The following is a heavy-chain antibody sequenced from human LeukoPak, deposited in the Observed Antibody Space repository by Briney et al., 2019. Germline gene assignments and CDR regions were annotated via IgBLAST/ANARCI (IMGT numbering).Heavy chain of an antibody. V-gene: IGHV4-39*01. Sequence: SETLSLTCTVSGGSISSSSYYWGWIRQPPGKGLEWIGNIYYTGSTYYNASLQSRVTISIDMSKNQFSLRLSSVTAADTAMYYCVKSGGYGLIDYWGQGTLVTVSS. CDR1: GGSISSSSYY. CDR3: VKSGGYGLIDY. D-gene: IGHD6-19*01. CDR2: IYYTGST. J-gene: IGHJ4*02.